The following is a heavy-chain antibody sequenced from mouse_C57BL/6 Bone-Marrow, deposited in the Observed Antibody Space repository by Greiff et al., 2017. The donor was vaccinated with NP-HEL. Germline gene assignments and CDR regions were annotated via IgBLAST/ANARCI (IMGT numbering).Heavy chain of an antibody. J-gene: IGHJ4*01. Sequence: EVMLVESGGGFVKPGGSLKLSCAASGFTFSSYAMSWVRQTPEKRLEWVATICDGGSYTYYPDNVKGQVTITRDKAKNNLYLQMSHLKSEYTAMYYCARVAPYAMDYWGQGTSVTVSS. V-gene: IGHV5-4*03. CDR2: ICDGGSYT. CDR1: GFTFSSYA. CDR3: ARVAPYAMDY.